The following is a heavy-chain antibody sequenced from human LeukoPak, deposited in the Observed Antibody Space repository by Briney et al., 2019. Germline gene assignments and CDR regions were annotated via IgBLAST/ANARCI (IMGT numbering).Heavy chain of an antibody. CDR1: GFTFDNYA. CDR3: AKGGLRLYFGQFHY. Sequence: GGSLRLSCAASGFTFDNYAMPWVRKVPGKGLEWVSGISWNGGIIGYADSVKGRFTISRDSAKNSLYLQMNSLRVEDTALYYCAKGGLRLYFGQFHYWGQGTLVTVSS. CDR2: ISWNGGII. D-gene: IGHD3-10*01. V-gene: IGHV3-9*01. J-gene: IGHJ4*02.